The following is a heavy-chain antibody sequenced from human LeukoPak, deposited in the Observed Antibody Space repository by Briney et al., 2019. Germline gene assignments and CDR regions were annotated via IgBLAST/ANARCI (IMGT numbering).Heavy chain of an antibody. J-gene: IGHJ3*01. CDR3: ARDPNGDFIGAFDF. V-gene: IGHV3-23*01. D-gene: IGHD4-17*01. CDR1: GFTFSNYA. Sequence: AGGSLRLSCAASGFTFSNYAMIWVRQAPEKGLEWVSAITGSGGGTYYADSVKGRFTISRGNSKNTLYLQMNGLRADDTAVYYCARDPNGDFIGAFDFWGQGTMVTVSS. CDR2: ITGSGGGT.